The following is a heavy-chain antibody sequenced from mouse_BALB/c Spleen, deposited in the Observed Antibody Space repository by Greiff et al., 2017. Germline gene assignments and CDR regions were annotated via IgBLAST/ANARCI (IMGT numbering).Heavy chain of an antibody. CDR3: ARLTLLPY. V-gene: IGHV5-17*02. J-gene: IGHJ3*01. Sequence: EVQRVESGGGLVQPGGSRKLSCAASGFTFSSFGMHWVRQAPEKGLEWVAYISSGSSTIYYADTVKGRFTISRDNPKNTLFLQMTSLRSEDTAMYYCARLTLLPYWGQGTLVTVSA. CDR2: ISSGSSTI. D-gene: IGHD1-2*01. CDR1: GFTFSSFG.